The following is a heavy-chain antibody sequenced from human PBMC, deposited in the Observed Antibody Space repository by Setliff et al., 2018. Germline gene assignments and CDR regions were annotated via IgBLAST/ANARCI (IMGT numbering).Heavy chain of an antibody. CDR3: ARNIGMGQRDYFDY. Sequence: ASVKVSCKASGYDFTDHYLHWLRQAPGQGPEWMGWMDPKNGDTTYAQKFQGRVTMTWDTSITTAYMDLGRLMSHDTAVYFCARNIGMGQRDYFDYWGQGTVVTVSS. J-gene: IGHJ4*02. V-gene: IGHV1-2*02. CDR2: MDPKNGDT. CDR1: GYDFTDHY. D-gene: IGHD5-18*01.